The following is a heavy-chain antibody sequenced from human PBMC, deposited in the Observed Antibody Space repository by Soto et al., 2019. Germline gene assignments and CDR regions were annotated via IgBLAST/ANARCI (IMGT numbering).Heavy chain of an antibody. D-gene: IGHD3-10*01. CDR1: GFTVSSNY. J-gene: IGHJ4*02. V-gene: IGHV3-53*04. CDR2: IYSGGST. CDR3: ASGITMVGGVAKKRRFDY. Sequence: EVQLVESGGGLVQPGGSLRLSCAASGFTVSSNYMSWVRQAPGKGLEWVSVIYSGGSTYYADSVKGRFTISRHNSKNTLYLQMSSLRAEDTAAYYWASGITMVGGVAKKRRFDYWGQGTLVTVAS.